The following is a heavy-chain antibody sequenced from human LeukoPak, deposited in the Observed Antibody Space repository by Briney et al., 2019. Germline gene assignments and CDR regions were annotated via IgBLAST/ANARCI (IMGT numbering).Heavy chain of an antibody. D-gene: IGHD3-22*01. V-gene: IGHV4-34*01. J-gene: IGHJ4*02. CDR2: INHSGST. Sequence: SETLSLTCAVYGGSFSGYYWSWIRQLPGKGLEWIGEINHSGSTNYNPSLKSRVTISVDTSKNQFSLKLSSVTAADTAVYYCARSGDYYDSSGIGDYWGQGTLVTVSS. CDR3: ARSGDYYDSSGIGDY. CDR1: GGSFSGYY.